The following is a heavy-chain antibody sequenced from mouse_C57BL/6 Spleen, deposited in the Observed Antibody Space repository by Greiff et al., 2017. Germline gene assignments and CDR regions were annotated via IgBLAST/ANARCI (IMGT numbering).Heavy chain of an antibody. J-gene: IGHJ3*01. CDR3: ARWASSYSNFVGFGD. V-gene: IGHV1-69*01. Sequence: VQLQQPGAELVMPGASVKLSCKASGYTFTSYWMHWVKQRPGQGLEWIGEIDPSDSYTNYNQKFKGKSTLTVDKSSSTAYMQLSSLTSEDSAVYYCARWASSYSNFVGFGDWGKGIPVTVSA. D-gene: IGHD2-5*01. CDR1: GYTFTSYW. CDR2: IDPSDSYT.